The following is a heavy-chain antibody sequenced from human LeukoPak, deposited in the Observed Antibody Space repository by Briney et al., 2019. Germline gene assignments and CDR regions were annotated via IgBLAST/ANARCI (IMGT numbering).Heavy chain of an antibody. Sequence: GGSLRLSCAASGFTFSSYAMHWVRQAPGKGLEWVAVISYDGGNTYYADSVKGRFTISRDNSKNTLYLQMNSLRTDDTAVYYCAKDYYDFWSGGYYYYYGMDVWGQGTTVTVSS. CDR3: AKDYYDFWSGGYYYYYGMDV. J-gene: IGHJ6*02. CDR2: ISYDGGNT. CDR1: GFTFSSYA. V-gene: IGHV3-30*18. D-gene: IGHD3-3*01.